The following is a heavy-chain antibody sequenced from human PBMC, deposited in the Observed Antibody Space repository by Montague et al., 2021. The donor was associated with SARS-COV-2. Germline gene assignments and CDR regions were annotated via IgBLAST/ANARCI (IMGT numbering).Heavy chain of an antibody. CDR3: ARDGVLRYFDWSPYYHNYMDV. J-gene: IGHJ6*03. CDR1: GFTFSSYW. V-gene: IGHV3-74*01. CDR2: INSDGSST. Sequence: SLRLSCAASGFTFSSYWMHWVRQAPGKGLVWVSRINSDGSSTSYAYSVKGRFTISRDNAKNTLYLQMNSLRAEDTAVYYCARDGVLRYFDWSPYYHNYMDVWGKGTTVTVSS. D-gene: IGHD3-9*01.